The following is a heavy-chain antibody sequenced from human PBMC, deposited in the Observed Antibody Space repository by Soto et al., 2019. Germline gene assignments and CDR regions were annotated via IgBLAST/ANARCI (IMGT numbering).Heavy chain of an antibody. V-gene: IGHV3-33*01. CDR1: GFTFSSYG. D-gene: IGHD4-17*01. CDR2: IWYDGSNK. J-gene: IGHJ6*02. Sequence: QVQLVESGGGVVQPGRSLRLSCAASGFTFSSYGMHWVRQAPGKGLEWVAVIWYDGSNKYYADSVKGRFTISRDNSKNTLYLQMNSLRAEDTAVYYCARFSRDYGDYYHYGMGVWGQGTTVTVSS. CDR3: ARFSRDYGDYYHYGMGV.